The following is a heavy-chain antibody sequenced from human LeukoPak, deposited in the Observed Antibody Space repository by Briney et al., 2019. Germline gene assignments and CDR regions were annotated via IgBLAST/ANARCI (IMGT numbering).Heavy chain of an antibody. V-gene: IGHV3-7*03. CDR2: INHPGTEK. D-gene: IGHD3-16*01. Sequence: GGSLRLSCAASGFSFSDFCMSWVRQAPGKGLEWVAFINHPGTEKYYVDSVKGRFTISRDNSKNTLYLQMNSLRAEDTAVYYVWGRNFDPWGQGTLVTVSS. CDR1: GFSFSDFC. J-gene: IGHJ5*02. CDR3: WGRNFDP.